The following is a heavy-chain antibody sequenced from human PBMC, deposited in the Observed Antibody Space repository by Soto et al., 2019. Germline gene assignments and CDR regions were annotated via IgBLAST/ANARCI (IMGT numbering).Heavy chain of an antibody. Sequence: SETLSLTCTVSGGSISSYYWSWIRQPPGKGLEWIGYIYYSGSTNYNPSLKSRVTISVDTSKNQFSLKLSSVTAADTAVYYCARVPGQTYYDFWSGYYPNKYYYYYMDVWGKGTTVTVSS. CDR1: GGSISSYY. J-gene: IGHJ6*03. CDR3: ARVPGQTYYDFWSGYYPNKYYYYYMDV. D-gene: IGHD3-3*01. CDR2: IYYSGST. V-gene: IGHV4-59*01.